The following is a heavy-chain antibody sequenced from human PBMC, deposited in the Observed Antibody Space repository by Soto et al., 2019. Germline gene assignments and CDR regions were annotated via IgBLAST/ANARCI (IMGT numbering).Heavy chain of an antibody. Sequence: ASVKVSCKASGYTFTSYYMHWVRQAPGQGLEWMGIINPSGGSTSYAQKFQGRVTMTRDTSISTAYMELSRLRSDDTAVYYCARLSIAAARGWFDPWGQGTLVTVSS. CDR1: GYTFTSYY. V-gene: IGHV1-46*01. CDR2: INPSGGST. CDR3: ARLSIAAARGWFDP. J-gene: IGHJ5*02. D-gene: IGHD6-13*01.